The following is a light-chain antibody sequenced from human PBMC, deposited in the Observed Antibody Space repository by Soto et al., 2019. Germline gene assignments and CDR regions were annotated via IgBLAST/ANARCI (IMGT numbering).Light chain of an antibody. CDR1: SSDVGCFNL. J-gene: IGLJ1*01. Sequence: QSVLTQPASVSGSPGQSITISCTGTSSDVGCFNLVSWYQQHPGKAPKLMIYEANKRPSGVSSRFSGSKSGNTASLTISGLRSEDEADYHCCSYAGGSTYVFGTGTKVT. V-gene: IGLV2-23*01. CDR3: CSYAGGSTYV. CDR2: EAN.